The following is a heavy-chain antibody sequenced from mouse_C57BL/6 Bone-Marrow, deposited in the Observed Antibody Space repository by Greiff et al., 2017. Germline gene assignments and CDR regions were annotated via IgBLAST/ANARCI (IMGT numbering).Heavy chain of an antibody. D-gene: IGHD2-2*01. V-gene: IGHV1-18*01. CDR3: ARSRMVTTWDFDY. Sequence: EVKLQESGPELVKPGASVKIPCKASGYTFTDYNMDWVKQSHGKSLEWIGDINPNNGGTIYNQKFKGKATLTVDKSSSTAYMELRSLTSEDTAVYYCARSRMVTTWDFDYGGQGTTLTVSS. J-gene: IGHJ2*01. CDR1: GYTFTDYN. CDR2: INPNNGGT.